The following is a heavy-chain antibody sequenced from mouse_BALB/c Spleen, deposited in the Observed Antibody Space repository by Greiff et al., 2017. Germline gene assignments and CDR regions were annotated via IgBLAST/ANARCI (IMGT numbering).Heavy chain of an antibody. CDR1: GYTFTSYW. V-gene: IGHV1-87*01. Sequence: QVQLKESGAELARPGASVKLSCKASGYTFTSYWMQWVKQRPGQGLEWIVAIYPGDGDTRYTQKFKGKATLTADKSSSTAYMQLSSLASEDSAVYYCARGDGYDGAWFAYWGQGTLVTVSA. CDR2: IYPGDGDT. D-gene: IGHD2-2*01. J-gene: IGHJ3*01. CDR3: ARGDGYDGAWFAY.